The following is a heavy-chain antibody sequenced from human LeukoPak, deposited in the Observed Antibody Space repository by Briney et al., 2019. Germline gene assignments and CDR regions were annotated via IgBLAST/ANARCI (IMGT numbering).Heavy chain of an antibody. CDR3: AKDPHPNGDLIPDAFDI. CDR1: GFTFSSYA. Sequence: GGSLRLSCAASGFTFSSYAMSWVRQAPGKGLEWVSAISGSGGSTYYADSVKGRFTISRDNSKNTLYLQMNSLRAEDTAVYYCAKDPHPNGDLIPDAFDIWGQGTMVTVSS. D-gene: IGHD4-17*01. J-gene: IGHJ3*02. V-gene: IGHV3-23*01. CDR2: ISGSGGST.